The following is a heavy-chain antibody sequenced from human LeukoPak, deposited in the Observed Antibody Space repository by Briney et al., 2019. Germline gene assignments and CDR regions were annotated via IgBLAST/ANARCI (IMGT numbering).Heavy chain of an antibody. V-gene: IGHV1-2*02. CDR2: INPNSGDT. J-gene: IGHJ6*03. CDR1: GYSFTGYY. CDR3: ARGGLRVMVYRLYYMDV. D-gene: IGHD2-8*01. Sequence: AASVKVSCKASGYSFTGYYMHWVRQAPGQGLEWMGWINPNSGDTKYAQKFQGRVTMTRDTSISTAYMELTRLRSDDTAVYYCARGGLRVMVYRLYYMDVWAKGPRSPSP.